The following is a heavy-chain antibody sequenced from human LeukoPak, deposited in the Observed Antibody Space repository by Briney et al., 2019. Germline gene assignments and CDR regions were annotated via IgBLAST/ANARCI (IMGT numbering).Heavy chain of an antibody. J-gene: IGHJ4*02. D-gene: IGHD6-13*01. CDR3: AGEEAAAGNFDY. V-gene: IGHV1-2*02. Sequence: ASVKVSCKASGYTFTGYYMHWVRQAPGQGLEWMGWINPNSGGTNYAQKFQGRVTMTRDTSISTAYMELSRLRSDDTAVYYCAGEEAAAGNFDYWGQGTLVTVSS. CDR1: GYTFTGYY. CDR2: INPNSGGT.